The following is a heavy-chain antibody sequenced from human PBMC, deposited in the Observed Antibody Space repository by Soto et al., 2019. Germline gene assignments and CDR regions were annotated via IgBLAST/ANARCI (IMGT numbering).Heavy chain of an antibody. CDR3: ARDNYYDSSGYHY. J-gene: IGHJ4*02. D-gene: IGHD3-22*01. CDR2: IWYDGSNK. Sequence: QVQLVESGGGVVQPGRSLRLSCAASGFTFSSYGMHWVRQAPGKGLEWVAVIWYDGSNKYYADSVKGRFTISRDNSKNTLYLQMNSLRAEDTAVYYCARDNYYDSSGYHYWGQGTLVTVSS. CDR1: GFTFSSYG. V-gene: IGHV3-33*01.